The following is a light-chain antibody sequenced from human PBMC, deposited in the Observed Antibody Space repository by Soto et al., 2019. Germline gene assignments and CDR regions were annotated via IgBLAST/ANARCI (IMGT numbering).Light chain of an antibody. CDR3: QQYGSSPPYT. V-gene: IGKV3-20*01. CDR1: RSFSSSY. Sequence: EIVLTQSPDTVSLSPGKRATLSCRASRSFSSSYLAWYQQKPGQAPRLLIYAASSRATGIPDRFSGSKSGTDFTLTISRLEPEDSAVYYCQQYGSSPPYTFGQGTKLEIK. CDR2: AAS. J-gene: IGKJ2*01.